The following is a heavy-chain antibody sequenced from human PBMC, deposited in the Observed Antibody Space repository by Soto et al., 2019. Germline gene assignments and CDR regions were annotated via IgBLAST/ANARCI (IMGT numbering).Heavy chain of an antibody. CDR1: GGSISSGGYS. D-gene: IGHD5-12*01. CDR2: IYHSGST. Sequence: QLQLQESGSGLVKPSQTLSLTCAVSGGSISSGGYSWSWIRQPPGKGLEWIGYIYHSGSTYYNPSLKSRGTLSVDRSKNQFSLKLSSVTAAATAVYYCAAGGGLPRYYWGQGTLVTVSS. CDR3: AAGGGLPRYY. V-gene: IGHV4-30-2*01. J-gene: IGHJ4*02.